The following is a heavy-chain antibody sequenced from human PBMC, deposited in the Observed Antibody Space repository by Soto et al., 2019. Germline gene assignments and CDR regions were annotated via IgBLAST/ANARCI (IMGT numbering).Heavy chain of an antibody. CDR2: INSDGSST. Sequence: PGGSLRLSCAASGFTFSSYWMHWVRQAPGKGLVWVSRINSDGSSTSYADSVKGRFTISRDNAKNTLYLQMNSLRAEDTAVYYCVTAARSSSMMRSGYYYYMDVWGKGTTVTVSS. D-gene: IGHD6-6*01. V-gene: IGHV3-74*01. CDR1: GFTFSSYW. J-gene: IGHJ6*03. CDR3: VTAARSSSMMRSGYYYYMDV.